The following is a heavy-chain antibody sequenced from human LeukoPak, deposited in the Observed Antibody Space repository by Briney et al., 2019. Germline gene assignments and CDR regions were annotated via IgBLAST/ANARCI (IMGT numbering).Heavy chain of an antibody. CDR2: IRSSSSII. Sequence: GGSLRLSCAASGFTFSSYSMIWVRQAPGKGLEWLSYIRSSSSIIYYADSVKGRFTISRDNAKNSLYLQMNSLRDEDTAVYYCARVGAGFYGSGSNYYGLDVWGQGTTVIVSS. D-gene: IGHD3-10*01. J-gene: IGHJ6*02. V-gene: IGHV3-48*02. CDR3: ARVGAGFYGSGSNYYGLDV. CDR1: GFTFSSYS.